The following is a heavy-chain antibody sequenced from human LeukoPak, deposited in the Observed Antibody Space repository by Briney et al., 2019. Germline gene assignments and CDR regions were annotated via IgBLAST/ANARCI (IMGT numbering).Heavy chain of an antibody. CDR3: ARYGSSWYRGVDY. V-gene: IGHV3-48*03. CDR1: GFTFSSHE. CDR2: ISSSGSTI. Sequence: QSGESLRLSCAAPGFTFSSHEMSWIRQAPGKGLEWVSYISSSGSTIYYAVSVKGRFTISRDNAKNSLYLQMNSLRAEDTAVYYCARYGSSWYRGVDYWGQGTLVTVSS. D-gene: IGHD6-13*01. J-gene: IGHJ4*02.